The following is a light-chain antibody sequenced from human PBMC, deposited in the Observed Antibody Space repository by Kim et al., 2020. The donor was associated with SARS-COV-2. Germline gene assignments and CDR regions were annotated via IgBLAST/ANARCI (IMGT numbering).Light chain of an antibody. CDR1: RTNMGINF. CDR2: RDT. Sequence: GQRITISCSGSRTNMGINFVDWYQPLPGTAPKLLIHRDTERPSGVPDRISGSKSGTSASLAISGLQSEDEADYYCATWDDSLNGWVFGGGTQLTVL. V-gene: IGLV1-44*01. J-gene: IGLJ3*02. CDR3: ATWDDSLNGWV.